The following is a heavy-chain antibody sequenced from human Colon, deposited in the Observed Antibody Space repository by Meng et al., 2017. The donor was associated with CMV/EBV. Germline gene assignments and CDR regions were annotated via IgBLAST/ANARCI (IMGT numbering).Heavy chain of an antibody. J-gene: IGHJ4*02. CDR2: ISYSGST. Sequence: SETLSLTCTVSGGSISSYYWSWIRQTPGKGLEWIGYISYSGSTDYDPSLKSRVTISVDTSKNQFSLRLSSVTAADTAVYYRARRVVFGLVNLFDYWGQGTLVTVSS. D-gene: IGHD3-3*01. V-gene: IGHV4-59*01. CDR1: GGSISSYY. CDR3: ARRVVFGLVNLFDY.